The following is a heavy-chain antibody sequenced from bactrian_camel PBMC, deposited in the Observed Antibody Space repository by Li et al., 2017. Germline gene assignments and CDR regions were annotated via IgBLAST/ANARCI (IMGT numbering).Heavy chain of an antibody. CDR3: AADTTSAANRIGYRLAPGAYNY. J-gene: IGHJ4*01. CDR2: IKTEYDTT. CDR1: GDTVNIHC. V-gene: IGHV3-3*01. D-gene: IGHD1*01. Sequence: QLVESGGGSAQAGGSLKLSCAASGDTVNIHCVGWFRQAPGKEREVVGNIKTEYDTTFYADSVKGRFTISQDNAKNTVYLQMNSLKPEDTAMYVCAADTTSAANRIGYRLAPGAYNYWGQGTQVTVS.